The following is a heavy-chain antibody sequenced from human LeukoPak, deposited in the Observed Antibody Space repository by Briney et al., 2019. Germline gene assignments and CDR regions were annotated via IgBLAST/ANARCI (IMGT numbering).Heavy chain of an antibody. CDR2: IYYSGST. D-gene: IGHD2-21*01. CDR3: ARDRSLIASIRIFDY. V-gene: IGHV4-59*01. Sequence: PSETLSLTCTVSGGSISSYYWSWIRQPPGKGLEWIGYIYYSGSTNYNPSLKSRVTISVDTSKNQFSLKLSSVTAADTAVYYCARDRSLIASIRIFDYWGQGTLVTVSS. J-gene: IGHJ4*02. CDR1: GGSISSYY.